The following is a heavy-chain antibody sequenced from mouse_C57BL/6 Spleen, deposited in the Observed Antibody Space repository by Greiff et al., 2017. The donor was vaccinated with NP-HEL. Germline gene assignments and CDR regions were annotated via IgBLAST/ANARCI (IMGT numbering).Heavy chain of an antibody. CDR3: ASPYGYEAPWFAY. J-gene: IGHJ3*01. D-gene: IGHD1-2*01. Sequence: EVQRVESGPGLVKPSQSLSLTCSVTGYSITSGYYWNWIRQFPGNKLEWMGYISYDGSNNYNPSFKNRISITRDTSKNQFFLKLNSVTTEDTATYYCASPYGYEAPWFAYWGQGTLVTVSA. CDR1: GYSITSGYY. CDR2: ISYDGSN. V-gene: IGHV3-6*01.